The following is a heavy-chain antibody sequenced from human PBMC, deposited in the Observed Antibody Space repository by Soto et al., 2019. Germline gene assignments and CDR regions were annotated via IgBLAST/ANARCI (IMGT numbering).Heavy chain of an antibody. Sequence: QVPLVQSGAEVKKPGSSVKVSCKASGGTFSSYAISWVRQAPGQGLEWMGGIIPIFGTANYAQKFQGRVTITADESTSTAYMELSSLRSEDTAVYYCAREYCSGGSCSYYYYGMDVWGQGTTVTVSS. CDR3: AREYCSGGSCSYYYYGMDV. J-gene: IGHJ6*02. CDR2: IIPIFGTA. D-gene: IGHD2-15*01. V-gene: IGHV1-69*01. CDR1: GGTFSSYA.